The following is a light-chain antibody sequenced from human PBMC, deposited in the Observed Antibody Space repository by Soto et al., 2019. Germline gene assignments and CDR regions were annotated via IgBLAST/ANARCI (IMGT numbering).Light chain of an antibody. V-gene: IGKV3-15*01. CDR3: QHYNYLPLT. J-gene: IGKJ1*01. Sequence: EKVMTQSPATMSVSPGERVTLSCRASQSVATNLAWYQQKPGQAPRLLISGAYIRATGIPDRFIGSGSGTEFTLTITSLQSEDFAVYYFQHYNYLPLTFGQGTKVEIK. CDR2: GAY. CDR1: QSVATN.